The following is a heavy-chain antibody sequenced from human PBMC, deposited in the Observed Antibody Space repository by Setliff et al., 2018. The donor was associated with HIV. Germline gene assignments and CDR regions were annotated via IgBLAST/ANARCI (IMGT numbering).Heavy chain of an antibody. V-gene: IGHV3-30*04. CDR1: GFTFSSYA. D-gene: IGHD4-17*01. CDR3: ARDRGRYGDYRDFDY. Sequence: GGSLRLSCAASGFTFSSYAMSWVRQAPGKGLEWVAVISYDGSNKYYADSVKGRFTISRDNLKKRVYLQMSSLRAEDTAVYYCARDRGRYGDYRDFDYWGQGALVTVPQ. CDR2: ISYDGSNK. J-gene: IGHJ4*02.